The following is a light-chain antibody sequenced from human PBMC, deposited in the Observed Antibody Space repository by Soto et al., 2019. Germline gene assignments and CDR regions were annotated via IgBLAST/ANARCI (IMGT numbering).Light chain of an antibody. CDR2: AAS. V-gene: IGKV1-27*01. CDR1: QGISNY. J-gene: IGKJ1*01. Sequence: RMPQSTPSLSASVGDRVTITCRASQGISNYLAWYQQKPGELPKLVIYAASILQTGVPSRFSGSGSGTDFSLTISSLQPEDVATYFCQKSNSPPRTFGQGTKV. CDR3: QKSNSPPRT.